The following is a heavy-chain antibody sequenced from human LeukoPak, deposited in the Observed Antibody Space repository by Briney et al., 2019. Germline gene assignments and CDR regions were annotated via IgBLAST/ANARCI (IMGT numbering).Heavy chain of an antibody. J-gene: IGHJ4*02. V-gene: IGHV3-49*03. CDR1: GFTFGDYA. D-gene: IGHD3-9*01. CDR2: IRSKAYGGTT. CDR3: TRVRDHDYTSYYDTLTGPGPFDY. Sequence: GGSLRLSCTASGFTFGDYAMSWFRQAPGKGLEGVGFIRSKAYGGTTEYAASVKGRFTISRDDSKSIAYLQMNSLKTEDTAVYYCTRVRDHDYTSYYDTLTGPGPFDYWGQGTLVTVSS.